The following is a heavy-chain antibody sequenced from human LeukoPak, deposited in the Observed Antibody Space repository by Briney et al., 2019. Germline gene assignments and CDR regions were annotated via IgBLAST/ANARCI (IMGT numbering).Heavy chain of an antibody. D-gene: IGHD3-10*01. CDR2: ISSSGSTI. J-gene: IGHJ4*02. CDR1: GFTFSSYE. V-gene: IGHV3-48*03. CDR3: ARVGRDYYGSGRLDY. Sequence: PGGSLRLSCAASGFTFSSYEMNWVRQAPGKGLEWVSYISSSGSTIYYADSEKGRFTISRDNAKNSLYLQMNSLRAEDTAVYYCARVGRDYYGSGRLDYWGQGTLVTVSS.